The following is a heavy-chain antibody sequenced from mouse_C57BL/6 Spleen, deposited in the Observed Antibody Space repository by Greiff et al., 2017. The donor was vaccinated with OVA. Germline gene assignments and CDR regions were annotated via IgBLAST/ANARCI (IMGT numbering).Heavy chain of an antibody. CDR3: ARDYGSSFWYFDV. J-gene: IGHJ1*03. CDR2: ISYDGSN. V-gene: IGHV3-6*01. D-gene: IGHD1-1*01. Sequence: EVKLMESGPGLVKPSQSLSLTCSVTGYSITRGYYWNWIRQFPGNKLEWMGYISYDGSNNYNPSLKNRISITRDTSKNQFFLKLNSVTTEDTATYYCARDYGSSFWYFDVWGTGTTVTVSS. CDR1: GYSITRGYY.